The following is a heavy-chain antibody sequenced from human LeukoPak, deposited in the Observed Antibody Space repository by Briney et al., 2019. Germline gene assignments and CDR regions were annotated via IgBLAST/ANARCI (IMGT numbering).Heavy chain of an antibody. CDR3: AKDIGVQLWVFDY. CDR1: AVTFRRYR. V-gene: IGHV3-30*18. D-gene: IGHD5-18*01. J-gene: IGHJ4*02. Sequence: ARSLTLSCTASAVTFRRYRKNRFPQAPSQALEGVGGLFYDGSNKYYANSVKGRFTNSRDNSKNTLYLQMNSLGAEDTAVYYCAKDIGVQLWVFDYWGQGTLVTVSS. CDR2: LFYDGSNK.